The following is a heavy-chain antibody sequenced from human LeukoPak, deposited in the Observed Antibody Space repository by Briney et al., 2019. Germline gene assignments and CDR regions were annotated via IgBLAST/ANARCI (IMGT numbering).Heavy chain of an antibody. V-gene: IGHV3-74*01. CDR2: INSDGSST. Sequence: GGSLRLSCAASGFTFSSYWMHWVRQAPGKGLVWVSRINSDGSSTSYADSVKGRFTISRDNAKNTLYLQMNSLRAEDTAVYYCARDLPPLVRGVKNYYYYYGMDVWGQGTTVTVSS. CDR1: GFTFSSYW. J-gene: IGHJ6*02. D-gene: IGHD3-10*01. CDR3: ARDLPPLVRGVKNYYYYYGMDV.